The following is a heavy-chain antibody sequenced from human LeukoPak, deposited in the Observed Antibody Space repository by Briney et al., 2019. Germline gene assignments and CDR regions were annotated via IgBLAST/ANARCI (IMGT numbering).Heavy chain of an antibody. Sequence: SETLSLTCTVSGGSLSRYYWSWIRQPAGKGLEWIGRIYTSGSTNYNPSLKSRVTMSVDTSKNQFSLKLSSVTAADTAVYYCASHRPDSSGWFFWGQGTLVTVSS. D-gene: IGHD6-19*01. V-gene: IGHV4-4*07. J-gene: IGHJ4*02. CDR1: GGSLSRYY. CDR2: IYTSGST. CDR3: ASHRPDSSGWFF.